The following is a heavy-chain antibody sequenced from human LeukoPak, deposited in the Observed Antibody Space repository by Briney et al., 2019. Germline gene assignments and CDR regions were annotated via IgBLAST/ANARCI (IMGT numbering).Heavy chain of an antibody. CDR3: ARAGI. CDR2: ISYDGSNK. Sequence: PGGSLRLSCAAAGFTFRSYAMNWVRQGPGKGLEWVAVISYDGSNKYYADSVKGRFTISRDDSKNTLYLQMNSLRAEDTAVYYCARAGIWGQGTMVTVSS. J-gene: IGHJ3*02. V-gene: IGHV3-30*04. CDR1: GFTFRSYA.